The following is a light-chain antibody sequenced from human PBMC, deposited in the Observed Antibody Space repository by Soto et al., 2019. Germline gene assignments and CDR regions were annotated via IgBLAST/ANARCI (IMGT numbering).Light chain of an antibody. J-gene: IGLJ2*01. CDR3: QVWDSSSDPVV. CDR1: NIGSKS. Sequence: VLTQPPSVSVAPGKTARITCGGNNIGSKSVHWYQQKPGQAPVLVIYYDSDRPSGIPERFSGSNSGNTATLTISRVEAGDEADYYCQVWDSSSDPVVFGGGTKVTVL. V-gene: IGLV3-21*04. CDR2: YDS.